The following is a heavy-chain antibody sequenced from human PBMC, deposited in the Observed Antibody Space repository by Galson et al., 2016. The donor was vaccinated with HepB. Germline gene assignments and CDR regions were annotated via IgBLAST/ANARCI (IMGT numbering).Heavy chain of an antibody. CDR1: GFTFSEYA. CDR2: ISFDGSFK. CDR3: ARERELPKSHFDH. V-gene: IGHV3-30*04. D-gene: IGHD1-7*01. J-gene: IGHJ4*02. Sequence: SLRLSCAASGFTFSEYAMHWVRQAPGKGLEWVAVISFDGSFKDYADSVKGRFTISRDNSKNTLYLQMNSLRVEDTALYYCARERELPKSHFDHWGQGTLVTVSS.